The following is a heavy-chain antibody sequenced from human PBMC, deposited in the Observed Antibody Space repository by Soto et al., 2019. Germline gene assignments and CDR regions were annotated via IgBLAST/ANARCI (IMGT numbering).Heavy chain of an antibody. V-gene: IGHV4-59*01. J-gene: IGHJ6*02. Sequence: PSETLSLTCTVSGSSISRYYWSGIRQPPGKGLEWIGYIYYSGSTNYNPSLKSRVTISVDTSKNQFSLKLSSVTAADTAMYYCTGGGVRGVITRTRDYYGMDVWGQGTTVTVSS. D-gene: IGHD3-10*01. CDR1: GSSISRYY. CDR3: TGGGVRGVITRTRDYYGMDV. CDR2: IYYSGST.